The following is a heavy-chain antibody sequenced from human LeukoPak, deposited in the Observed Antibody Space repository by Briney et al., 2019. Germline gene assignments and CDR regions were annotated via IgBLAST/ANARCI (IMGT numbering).Heavy chain of an antibody. J-gene: IGHJ4*02. CDR3: ARATGGNSNY. Sequence: SGTLSLTCVVSGDSITTTNWWSWVRQPPGKGLEWIGEISHSANTNYNPSLRSRVTMSVDKSKNQFSLKLSSVTAADTAVYYCARATGGNSNYWGQGILVTVSS. V-gene: IGHV4-4*02. CDR1: GDSITTTNW. D-gene: IGHD4-23*01. CDR2: ISHSANT.